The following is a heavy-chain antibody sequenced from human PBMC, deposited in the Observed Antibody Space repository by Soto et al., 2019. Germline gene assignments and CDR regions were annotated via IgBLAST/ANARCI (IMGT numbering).Heavy chain of an antibody. V-gene: IGHV4-30-2*01. CDR3: ATRSPAFDY. CDR2: IYHSGST. J-gene: IGHJ4*02. CDR1: GGSINIAGYS. Sequence: PSGTMSLTCAVCGGSINIAGYSWSWIRQPPGKGLEWIGYIYHSGSTYYNPSLKSRVTISVDRSKNQFSLKLSSVTAADTAVYYCATRSPAFDYWGQGTLVTVSS.